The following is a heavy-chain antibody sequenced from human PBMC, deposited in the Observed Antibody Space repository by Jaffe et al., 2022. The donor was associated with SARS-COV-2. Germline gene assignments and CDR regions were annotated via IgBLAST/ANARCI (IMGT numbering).Heavy chain of an antibody. D-gene: IGHD5-12*01. Sequence: QLQLQESGPGLVKPSETLSLTCTVSGGSISSSNYYWGWIRQPPGKGLEWIGSIYYSGSTDYNPSLKSRVTTSVDTSRNQFSLKLNSVTAADTAVYYCARHRSVATSYEAFDIWGQGTMVTVSS. J-gene: IGHJ3*02. CDR3: ARHRSVATSYEAFDI. V-gene: IGHV4-39*01. CDR1: GGSISSSNYY. CDR2: IYYSGST.